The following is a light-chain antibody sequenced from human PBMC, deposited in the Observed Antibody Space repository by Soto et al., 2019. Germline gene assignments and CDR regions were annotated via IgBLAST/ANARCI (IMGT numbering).Light chain of an antibody. Sequence: DIQMTQASSSLSASVGDTVTITCRASQSISVHLNWYQQKPGKVPKLLIYAASNLQSGVPSSFSGSGSETDFALTISSLQHEDFATYYCQQSYITPYTFGQGTKLQIK. J-gene: IGKJ2*01. CDR2: AAS. CDR3: QQSYITPYT. V-gene: IGKV1-39*01. CDR1: QSISVH.